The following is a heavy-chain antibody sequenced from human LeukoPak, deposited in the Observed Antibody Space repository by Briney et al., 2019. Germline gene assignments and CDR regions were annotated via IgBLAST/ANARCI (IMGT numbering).Heavy chain of an antibody. V-gene: IGHV3-48*01. CDR3: ARLYYDILTGYYYKSYYFDY. CDR1: GFTFSSYS. J-gene: IGHJ4*02. Sequence: GGSLRLSCAASGFTFSSYSMNWVRQAPGKGLEWVSYISSISYSIYYADSVKGRFTISRDNAKNSLYLQMNSLRAEDTAVYYCARLYYDILTGYYYKSYYFDYWGQGTLVTVSS. D-gene: IGHD3-9*01. CDR2: ISSISYSI.